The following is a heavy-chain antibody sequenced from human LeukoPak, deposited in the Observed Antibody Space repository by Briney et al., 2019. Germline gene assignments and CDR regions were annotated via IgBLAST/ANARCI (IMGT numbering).Heavy chain of an antibody. V-gene: IGHV4-34*01. CDR3: ARDKSRTYGSADAFDI. Sequence: SETLSLTCAVYGGSFSGYYWSWIRQPPGQGLEWIGEINHSGSTNYNPSLKSRVTMSVDTSKNQFSLKLSSVTAADTAVYYCARDKSRTYGSADAFDIWGQGTMVTVSS. CDR1: GGSFSGYY. D-gene: IGHD3-10*01. J-gene: IGHJ3*02. CDR2: INHSGST.